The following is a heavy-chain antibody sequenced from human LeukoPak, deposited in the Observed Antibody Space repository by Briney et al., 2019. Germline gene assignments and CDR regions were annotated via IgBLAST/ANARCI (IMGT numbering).Heavy chain of an antibody. CDR2: IYTSGST. CDR1: GGSSNNYY. Sequence: SETLSLTCTVSGGSSNNYYWSWIRQSAGKGLEWIGRIYTSGSTNYNPSLKSRVSMSVDTSKNQFSLRLRSVTAADTAVYYCARVAYGYSSGWYLDYWGQGTLVTVSS. J-gene: IGHJ4*02. V-gene: IGHV4-4*07. D-gene: IGHD6-19*01. CDR3: ARVAYGYSSGWYLDY.